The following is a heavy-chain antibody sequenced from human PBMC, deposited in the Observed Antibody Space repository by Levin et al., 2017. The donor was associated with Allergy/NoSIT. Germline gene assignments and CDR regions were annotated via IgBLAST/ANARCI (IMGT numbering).Heavy chain of an antibody. J-gene: IGHJ4*02. CDR1: GYNFSTYW. CDR2: IYPGDSDT. CDR3: ARVPESTHYFDY. V-gene: IGHV5-51*01. Sequence: ASVKVSCKGSGYNFSTYWIGWVRQMPGKGLEWIGIIYPGDSDTRYSPSFLGQVTISADKSISTAYLQWRSLKASDTAMYYCARVPESTHYFDYWGQGTLVTVSS. D-gene: IGHD1-14*01.